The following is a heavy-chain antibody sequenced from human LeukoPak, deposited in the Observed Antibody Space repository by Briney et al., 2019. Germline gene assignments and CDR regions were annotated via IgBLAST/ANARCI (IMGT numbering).Heavy chain of an antibody. V-gene: IGHV4-4*02. D-gene: IGHD6-13*01. CDR3: ARSSWYDIIDY. J-gene: IGHJ4*02. Sequence: SETLSLTCAVSGGSISSSNWWSWVRQPPGKGLEWIGQIYHSGSTNYNPSLKSRVTILVDTSKNQFSLKLSSVTAADTAVYYCARSSWYDIIDYWGQGTLVTVSS. CDR2: IYHSGST. CDR1: GGSISSSNW.